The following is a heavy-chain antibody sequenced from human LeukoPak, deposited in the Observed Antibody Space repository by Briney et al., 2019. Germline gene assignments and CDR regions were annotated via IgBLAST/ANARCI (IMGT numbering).Heavy chain of an antibody. J-gene: IGHJ3*02. CDR2: INHSGST. CDR1: GGSFSGHY. Sequence: SETLSLTCAVYGGSFSGHYWSWIRQPPGKGLEWIGEINHSGSTNYNPSLKSRVTISVDTSKNQFSLKLSSVTAADTAVYYCARVPRYCSGGSCYRGSHAFDIWGQGTMVTVSS. CDR3: ARVPRYCSGGSCYRGSHAFDI. D-gene: IGHD2-15*01. V-gene: IGHV4-34*01.